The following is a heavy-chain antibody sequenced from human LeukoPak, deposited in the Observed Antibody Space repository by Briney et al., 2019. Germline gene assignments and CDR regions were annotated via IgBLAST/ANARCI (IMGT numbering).Heavy chain of an antibody. D-gene: IGHD4/OR15-4a*01. V-gene: IGHV3-15*01. J-gene: IGHJ4*02. Sequence: PGGSLRLSCGASGFTFTNAWMTWVRQAPGKGLERVGRIKSKADGGTTDYAAPVKGRFTISRDDSKNTLYLQMNSLKTDDTAVYYCTTNPSQVPNYWGQGTLVTVSS. CDR1: GFTFTNAW. CDR3: TTNPSQVPNY. CDR2: IKSKADGGTT.